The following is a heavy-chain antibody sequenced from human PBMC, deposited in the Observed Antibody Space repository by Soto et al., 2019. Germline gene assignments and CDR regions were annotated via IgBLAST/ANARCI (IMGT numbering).Heavy chain of an antibody. J-gene: IGHJ4*02. CDR2: IYYSGST. CDR3: ARWDTVVTLGFDY. CDR1: GGSISSGGYY. Sequence: QVQLQESGPGLVKPSQTLSLTCTVSGGSISSGGYYWSWIRQHPGKGLEWIGYIYYSGSTYYNPSLKRRVTLSVDTSKNQFSLKLSSVTAADTAVYYCARWDTVVTLGFDYWGQGTLVTVSS. V-gene: IGHV4-31*03. D-gene: IGHD2-21*02.